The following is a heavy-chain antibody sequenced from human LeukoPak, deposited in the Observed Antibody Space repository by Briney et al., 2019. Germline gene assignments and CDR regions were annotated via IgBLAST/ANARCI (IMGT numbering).Heavy chain of an antibody. CDR3: ARDRITMVRGVIIKLYGMDV. J-gene: IGHJ6*04. V-gene: IGHV3-53*01. D-gene: IGHD3-10*01. CDR2: IYSAGGGGST. Sequence: GGSLRLSCAASGLIVSSNYMSWVRQAPGKGLDWVSVIYSAGGGGSTYYADSVKGRFTISRDNSKNTLYLQMNSLRAEDTAVYYCARDRITMVRGVIIKLYGMDVWGKGTTVTVSS. CDR1: GLIVSSNY.